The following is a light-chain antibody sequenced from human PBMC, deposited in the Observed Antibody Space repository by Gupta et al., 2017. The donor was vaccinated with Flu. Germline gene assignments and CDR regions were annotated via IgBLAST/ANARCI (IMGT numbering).Light chain of an antibody. CDR2: EVS. CDR3: SSYTSSSTV. CDR1: SSDVGGYNY. Sequence: SALTQPAPVSGSPGQSTTISCTGTSSDVGGYNYVSWYQQHPGKAPKLVVYEVSNRPSGVSNRFSGSKSGNTASLTISRLQAEDEADYYCSSYTSSSTVFGTGTKVTVL. V-gene: IGLV2-14*01. J-gene: IGLJ1*01.